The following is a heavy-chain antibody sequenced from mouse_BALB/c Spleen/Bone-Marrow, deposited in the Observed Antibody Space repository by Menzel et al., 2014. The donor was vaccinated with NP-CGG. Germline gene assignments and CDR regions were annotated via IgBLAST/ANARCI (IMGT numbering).Heavy chain of an antibody. CDR3: ARVTTDWYFDV. V-gene: IGHV1-20*02. CDR2: INPYNGDT. Sequence: VTLKVSGPELVKPGASVKISCKASGYSFTGYFMNWVMQSHGKSLEWIGRINPYNGDTFYNQKFKGKATLTVDKSSSTAHMELRSLASEDSAVYYCARVTTDWYFDVWGAGTTVTVSS. CDR1: GYSFTGYF. D-gene: IGHD1-1*01. J-gene: IGHJ1*01.